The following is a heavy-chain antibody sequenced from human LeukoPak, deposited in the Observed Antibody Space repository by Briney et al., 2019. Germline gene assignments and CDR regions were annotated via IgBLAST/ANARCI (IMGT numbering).Heavy chain of an antibody. V-gene: IGHV5-51*01. J-gene: IGHJ4*02. Sequence: GESLKISCKGSGYSFTSYWIGWVRQMPGKGLEWMGIIYPGDSDTRYSPSFQGQVTISADRSINTAYLQWSSLKASDTAMYYCARRSSHGGYYYIDYWGQGTLVIVSS. CDR3: ARRSSHGGYYYIDY. CDR2: IYPGDSDT. D-gene: IGHD3-10*01. CDR1: GYSFTSYW.